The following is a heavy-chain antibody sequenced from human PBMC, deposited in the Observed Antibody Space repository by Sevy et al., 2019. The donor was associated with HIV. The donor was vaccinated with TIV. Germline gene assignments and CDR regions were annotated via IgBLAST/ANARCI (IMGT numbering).Heavy chain of an antibody. J-gene: IGHJ4*02. CDR2: IRSKAYGGTT. CDR3: TRGPNCSGGSCYDQDFDY. Sequence: GGSLRLSCTASGFTFGDYAMSWFRQAPGKGLEWVGFIRSKAYGGTTEYAASVKGRFTISRDDSKSIAYLQMNSLKTEDTAVYYCTRGPNCSGGSCYDQDFDYWGQGTLVTVSS. V-gene: IGHV3-49*03. CDR1: GFTFGDYA. D-gene: IGHD2-15*01.